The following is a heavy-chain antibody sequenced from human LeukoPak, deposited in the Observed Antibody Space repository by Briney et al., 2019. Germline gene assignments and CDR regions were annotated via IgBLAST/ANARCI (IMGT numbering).Heavy chain of an antibody. CDR2: IWYDGSNK. J-gene: IGHJ4*02. V-gene: IGHV3-33*01. CDR1: RFTFSSYG. CDR3: ARDGDYYDSSGYYF. Sequence: GGSLRLSCAASRFTFSSYGMHWVRQAPGKGLEWVAVIWYDGSNKYYADSVKGRFTISRDNSKNTLYLQMNSLRAEDTAVYYCARDGDYYDSSGYYFWGRGTLVTVSS. D-gene: IGHD3-22*01.